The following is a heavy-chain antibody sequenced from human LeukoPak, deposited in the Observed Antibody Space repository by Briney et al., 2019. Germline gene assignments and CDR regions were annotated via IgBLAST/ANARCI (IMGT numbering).Heavy chain of an antibody. J-gene: IGHJ5*02. V-gene: IGHV4-59*01. CDR3: ARDAPSFDFWSGYYPTTLPHWFDP. CDR1: GGSISSYY. Sequence: PSETLSLTCTVSGGSISSYYWSWIRQPPGKGLEWIGYIYYSGSTNYNPSLKSRVTISVDTSKNQFSLKLSSVTAADTAVYYCARDAPSFDFWSGYYPTTLPHWFDPWGQGTLVTVSS. D-gene: IGHD3-3*01. CDR2: IYYSGST.